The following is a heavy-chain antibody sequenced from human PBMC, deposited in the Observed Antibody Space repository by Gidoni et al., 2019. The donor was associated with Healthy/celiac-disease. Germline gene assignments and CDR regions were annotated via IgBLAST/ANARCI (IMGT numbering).Heavy chain of an antibody. D-gene: IGHD1-1*01. CDR3: ARHGTVDPVDY. CDR1: GGSISSSSYY. Sequence: QLQLQESGPGLVKPSETLSLTCTVHGGSISSSSYYWGWIRQPPGKGLEWIGSIYYSGSTYYNPSLKSRVTISVDTSKNQFSLKLSSVTAADTAVYYCARHGTVDPVDYWGQGTLVTVSS. J-gene: IGHJ4*02. CDR2: IYYSGST. V-gene: IGHV4-39*01.